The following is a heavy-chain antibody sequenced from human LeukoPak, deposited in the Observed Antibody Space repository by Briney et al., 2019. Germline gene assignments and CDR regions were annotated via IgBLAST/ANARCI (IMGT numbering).Heavy chain of an antibody. CDR3: ARGLGIVVVPAAPLSYYYYGMDV. D-gene: IGHD2-2*01. Sequence: SVKVSCKASGGTFSSYAISWVRQAPGQGLEWVGGIIPIFGTANYAQKFQGRVTITADKSTSTAYMELSSLRSEDTAVYYCARGLGIVVVPAAPLSYYYYGMDVWGKGTTVTVSS. J-gene: IGHJ6*04. CDR1: GGTFSSYA. CDR2: IIPIFGTA. V-gene: IGHV1-69*06.